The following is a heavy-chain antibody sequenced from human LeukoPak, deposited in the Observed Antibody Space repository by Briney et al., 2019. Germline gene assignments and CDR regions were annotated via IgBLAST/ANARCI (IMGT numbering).Heavy chain of an antibody. CDR1: GFTFSSYA. V-gene: IGHV3-23*01. CDR3: AKTKYSYGTSKGLFFDY. D-gene: IGHD5-18*01. Sequence: PGGSLRLXCAASGFTFSSYAMSWVRQAPGKVLEWVSAISGSGGSTYYADSVKGRFTISRDNSKNTLYLQMNSLRAEDTAVYYCAKTKYSYGTSKGLFFDYWGQGTLVTVSS. CDR2: ISGSGGST. J-gene: IGHJ4*02.